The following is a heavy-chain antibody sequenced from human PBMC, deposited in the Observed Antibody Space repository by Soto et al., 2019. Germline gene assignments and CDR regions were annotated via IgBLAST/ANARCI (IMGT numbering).Heavy chain of an antibody. CDR2: ISSSSSTI. D-gene: IGHD3-10*01. Sequence: GRPRRLACAGSGAASERYRMNWFRQAPGKGLEWISYISSSSSTIHYIDSVKGRFTISRDNAKNSLYLQMNSLRDEDTAVYCCARDLYYYGSGSGYFVYWGQGT. J-gene: IGHJ4*02. V-gene: IGHV3-48*02. CDR3: ARDLYYYGSGSGYFVY. CDR1: GAASERYR.